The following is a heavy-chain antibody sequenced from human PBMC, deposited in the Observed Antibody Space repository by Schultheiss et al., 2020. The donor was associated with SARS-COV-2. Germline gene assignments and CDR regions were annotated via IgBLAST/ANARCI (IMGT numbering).Heavy chain of an antibody. CDR3: ATGPYSYGRNWFDP. J-gene: IGHJ5*02. D-gene: IGHD5-18*01. CDR1: GGSISSGSYY. CDR2: IYTSGST. Sequence: SETLSLTCTVSGGSISSGSYYWSWIRQPAGKGLEWIGRIYTSGSTNYNPSLKSRVTISVDTSKNQFSLKLSSVTAADTAVYYCATGPYSYGRNWFDPWGQGTLVTVSS. V-gene: IGHV4-61*02.